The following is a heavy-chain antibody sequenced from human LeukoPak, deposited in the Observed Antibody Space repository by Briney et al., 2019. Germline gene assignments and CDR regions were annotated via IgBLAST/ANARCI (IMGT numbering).Heavy chain of an antibody. CDR3: ARESGPYSPFGH. D-gene: IGHD1-26*01. CDR2: IYYTGST. CDR1: GGSISSGGYY. V-gene: IGHV4-31*03. J-gene: IGHJ4*02. Sequence: SETLSLTCTVSGGSISSGGYYWNWIRQHPGKGLEWIGYIYYTGSTYYNPSLKSRVTMSVDTSKTQFSLKLSSVTAADAAVYYCARESGPYSPFGHWGQGILVTVTT.